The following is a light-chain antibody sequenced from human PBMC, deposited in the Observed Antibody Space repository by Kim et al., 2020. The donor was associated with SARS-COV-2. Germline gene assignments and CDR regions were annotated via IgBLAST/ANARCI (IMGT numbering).Light chain of an antibody. J-gene: IGKJ2*01. CDR1: QTINNF. Sequence: DIQMTQSPSSLSASVGDRVTITCRASQTINNFLNWYQHIPGKAPNLLIYAASSLQSGVSSRFSGGGAGTDFTLTISSLQPEDFATYYCQQSYTFPLTFGGGTKLEIK. V-gene: IGKV1-39*01. CDR3: QQSYTFPLT. CDR2: AAS.